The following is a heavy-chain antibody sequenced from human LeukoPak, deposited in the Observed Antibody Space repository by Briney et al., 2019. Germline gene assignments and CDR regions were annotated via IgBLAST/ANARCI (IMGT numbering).Heavy chain of an antibody. D-gene: IGHD3-22*01. CDR3: ARTYDSSGYEVGELDY. J-gene: IGHJ4*02. Sequence: GESLKISCKGSGYSFTSYWIGWVRQMPGKGLEWMGIIYPGDSDTRYSPSFQGQVTISADKSISTAYLQWSSLKASDTAMYYCARTYDSSGYEVGELDYWGQGTLVTVSS. V-gene: IGHV5-51*01. CDR2: IYPGDSDT. CDR1: GYSFTSYW.